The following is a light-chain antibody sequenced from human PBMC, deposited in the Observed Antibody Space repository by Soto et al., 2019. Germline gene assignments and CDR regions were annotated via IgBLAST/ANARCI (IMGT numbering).Light chain of an antibody. CDR2: GAS. CDR1: QNVNNN. V-gene: IGKV3-15*01. J-gene: IGKJ1*01. CDR3: QQYNDWWT. Sequence: VVMTQSPFTLSVSPGDRATLSCRASQNVNNNLAWYQQKPGQAPRLLIYGASTRATGVPARFSGSGSGTEFTLTISSLQSGDLAVYYCQQYNDWWTFGQGTKVEIK.